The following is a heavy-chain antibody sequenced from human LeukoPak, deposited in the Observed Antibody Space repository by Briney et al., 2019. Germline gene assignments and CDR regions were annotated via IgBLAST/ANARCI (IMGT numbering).Heavy chain of an antibody. D-gene: IGHD2-2*01. CDR1: GFTFSSYG. CDR3: AKDLSSYCSSTSCYLTGS. Sequence: GRSLRLSCAASGFTFSSYGMHWVRQAPGKGLEWVAVISYDGSNKYYADSVKGRFTISRDNSENTLYLQMNSLRAEDTAVYYCAKDLSSYCSSTSCYLTGSWGQGTLVTVSS. CDR2: ISYDGSNK. V-gene: IGHV3-30*18. J-gene: IGHJ4*02.